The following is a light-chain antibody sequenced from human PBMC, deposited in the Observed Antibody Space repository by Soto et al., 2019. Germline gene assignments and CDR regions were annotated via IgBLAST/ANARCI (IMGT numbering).Light chain of an antibody. V-gene: IGLV2-23*01. CDR2: KGT. J-gene: IGLJ3*02. CDR3: CSYAGNSTGV. CDR1: SSVVGSYDL. Sequence: QSVFTQAASVSVSPRQSITIPCTGSSSVVGSYDLVSLYQQHPGKAPKFMIYKGTRPPAAVSIRFSGSKSGNTAPLRISGIQTEDEADYYCCSYAGNSTGVFGGGTQLTVL.